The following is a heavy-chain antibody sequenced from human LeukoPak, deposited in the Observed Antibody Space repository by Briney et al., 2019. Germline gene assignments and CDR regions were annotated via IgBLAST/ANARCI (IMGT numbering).Heavy chain of an antibody. CDR3: AGQLRY. CDR2: INHSGST. D-gene: IGHD5-24*01. Sequence: SETLSLTCAVYGGSFSGYYWSWIRQPPGKGLEWIGEINHSGSTNYNPSLKSRVTISVDTSKNQFSLKLSSVTAADTAVYYCAGQLRYWGQGTLVTVSS. CDR1: GGSFSGYY. V-gene: IGHV4-34*01. J-gene: IGHJ4*02.